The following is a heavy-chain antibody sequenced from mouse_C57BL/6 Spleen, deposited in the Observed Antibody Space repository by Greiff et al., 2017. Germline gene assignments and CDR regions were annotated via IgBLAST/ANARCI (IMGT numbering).Heavy chain of an antibody. V-gene: IGHV1-52*01. CDR1: GYTFTSYW. CDR2: IDPSDSET. CDR3: ARGDDYDFDY. Sequence: QVQLKQPGAELVRPGSSVKLSCKASGYTFTSYWMHWVKQRPIQGLEWIGNIDPSDSETHYNQKFKDKATLTVDKSSSTAYMQLSSLTSEDSAVYYGARGDDYDFDYWGQGTTLTVSS. D-gene: IGHD2-4*01. J-gene: IGHJ2*01.